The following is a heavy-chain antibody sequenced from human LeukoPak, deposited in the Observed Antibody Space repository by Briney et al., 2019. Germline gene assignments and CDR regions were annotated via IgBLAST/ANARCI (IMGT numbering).Heavy chain of an antibody. V-gene: IGHV4-59*01. Sequence: PSETLSLTCTVSGGSINSYYWSWIRQPPGKGLEWIGDIYYSGSPDCSPSLKSRVTISVATSKTQFSLKMSSVTAADTAVYYCARRPDDYSSSDHAFDVWGPGTLVTVSS. CDR1: GGSINSYY. CDR2: IYYSGSP. J-gene: IGHJ3*01. CDR3: ARRPDDYSSSDHAFDV. D-gene: IGHD3-22*01.